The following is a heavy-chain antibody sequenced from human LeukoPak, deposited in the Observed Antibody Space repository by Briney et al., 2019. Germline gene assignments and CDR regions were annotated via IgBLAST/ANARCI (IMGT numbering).Heavy chain of an antibody. CDR2: ISASGYTT. D-gene: IGHD1-26*01. J-gene: IGHJ4*02. Sequence: PGGSLRLSCAASGLTFSIYAMSWVRQAPGKGLEWASGISASGYTTYYADSVKGRFTISRDNSKNTLYVQMNSLRAEDTAVYYCAQDQIIGSYPLYFDYWGQGTLVTVSS. CDR1: GLTFSIYA. V-gene: IGHV3-23*01. CDR3: AQDQIIGSYPLYFDY.